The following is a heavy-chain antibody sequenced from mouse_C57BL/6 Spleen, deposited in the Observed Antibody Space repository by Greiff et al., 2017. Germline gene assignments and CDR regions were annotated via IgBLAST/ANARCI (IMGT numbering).Heavy chain of an antibody. CDR2: ISSGSSTI. Sequence: EVKVVESGGGLVKPGGSLKLSCAASGFTFSDYGMHWVRQAPEKGLEWVAYISSGSSTIYYADTVKGRFTISRDNAKNTLFLQMTSLRSEDSAMYYCATLLSHAMDYWGQGTSVTVSS. V-gene: IGHV5-17*01. D-gene: IGHD2-10*01. CDR1: GFTFSDYG. CDR3: ATLLSHAMDY. J-gene: IGHJ4*01.